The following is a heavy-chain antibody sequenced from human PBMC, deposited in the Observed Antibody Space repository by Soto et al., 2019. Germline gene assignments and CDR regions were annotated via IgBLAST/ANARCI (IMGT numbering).Heavy chain of an antibody. CDR2: INAGNGNT. D-gene: IGHD1-26*01. Sequence: ASVKVSCKASGYTFTSYAMHWVRQAPGQRLEWMGWINAGNGNTKYSQKFQGRVTITRDTSASTAYMEPSSLRSEDTAVYYCARDDLSGSYSWFDPWGQGTLVTVSS. J-gene: IGHJ5*02. V-gene: IGHV1-3*01. CDR3: ARDDLSGSYSWFDP. CDR1: GYTFTSYA.